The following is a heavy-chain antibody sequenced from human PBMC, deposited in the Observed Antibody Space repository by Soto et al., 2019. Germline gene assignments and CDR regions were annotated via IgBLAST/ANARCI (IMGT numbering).Heavy chain of an antibody. V-gene: IGHV3-9*01. Sequence: EVQLVESGGGFVQPGRSLRLSCTSSGFTFENYAMQWVRQAPGKGLEWVSGISWNRGTIGYADSVRGGCTISRDNAKDSLYLQMDSLRPEDTCLYYCAKDKLYSNFEPYFDYWGRGTLVTVSS. CDR2: ISWNRGTI. CDR1: GFTFENYA. J-gene: IGHJ4*02. CDR3: AKDKLYSNFEPYFDY. D-gene: IGHD4-4*01.